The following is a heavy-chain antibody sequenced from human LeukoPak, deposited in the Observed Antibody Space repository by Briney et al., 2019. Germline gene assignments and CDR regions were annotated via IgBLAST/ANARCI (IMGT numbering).Heavy chain of an antibody. J-gene: IGHJ5*02. V-gene: IGHV4-59*10. CDR2: IYTSGST. D-gene: IGHD3-22*01. CDR3: AASSGYWGWFDP. Sequence: SETLSLTCAVYGGSFSGYYWSWIRQPAGKGLEWIGRIYTSGSTNYNPSLKSRVTISVDTSKNQFSLKLSSVTAADTAVYYCAASSGYWGWFDPWGQGTLVTVSS. CDR1: GGSFSGYY.